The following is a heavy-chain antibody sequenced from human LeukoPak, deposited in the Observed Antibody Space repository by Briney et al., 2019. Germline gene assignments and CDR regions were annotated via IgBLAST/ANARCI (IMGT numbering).Heavy chain of an antibody. D-gene: IGHD6-13*01. CDR2: ISSSSGHI. V-gene: IGHV3-21*01. CDR1: GFTFSTFS. J-gene: IGHJ4*02. CDR3: ARAIAAARNY. Sequence: GGSLRLSCAGSGFTFSTFSMNWVRQAPGKRLEWVASISSSSGHIYYADSVRGRFTISRDNAKNSTYPQMNSLRVEDAAIYYCARAIAAARNYWGQGTLVTVSS.